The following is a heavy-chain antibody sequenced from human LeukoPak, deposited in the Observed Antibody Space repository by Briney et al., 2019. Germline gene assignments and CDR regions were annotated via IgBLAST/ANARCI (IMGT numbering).Heavy chain of an antibody. D-gene: IGHD3-3*01. CDR3: ARGSGWFWSPTSDYHGMDV. CDR1: GYTFTGYY. V-gene: IGHV1-2*02. Sequence: ASVKVSCKASGYTFTGYYMHWVRQAPGQGLEWMGWINPNSGGTNYAQKFQGRVTMTRDTSISTAYMELSRLRSDDTAVYYCARGSGWFWSPTSDYHGMDVWGQGTTVTVSS. CDR2: INPNSGGT. J-gene: IGHJ6*02.